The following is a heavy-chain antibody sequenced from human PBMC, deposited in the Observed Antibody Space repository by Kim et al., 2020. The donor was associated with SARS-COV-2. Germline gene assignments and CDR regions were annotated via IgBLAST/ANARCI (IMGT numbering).Heavy chain of an antibody. Sequence: ASVKVSCKASGYTFTGYYMHWVRQAPGQGLEWMGWINPNSGGTNYAQKFQGRVTMTRDTSISTAYMELSRLRSDDTAVYYCARDYGLSSSGLPTLYWGQGTLVTVSS. CDR1: GYTFTGYY. CDR3: ARDYGLSSSGLPTLY. D-gene: IGHD6-13*01. V-gene: IGHV1-2*02. J-gene: IGHJ4*02. CDR2: INPNSGGT.